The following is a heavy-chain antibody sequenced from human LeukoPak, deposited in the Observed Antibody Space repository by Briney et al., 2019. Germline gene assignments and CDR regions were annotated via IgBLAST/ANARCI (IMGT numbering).Heavy chain of an antibody. Sequence: SVKVSCKASGGTFSSYAISWVRQATGQALEWMRGIIPISGTANYAQKFQGRVTITADESTSTAYMELSSLRSEDTAVYYCYREANWFDPWGQGTLVTVSS. J-gene: IGHJ5*02. V-gene: IGHV1-69*13. CDR3: YREANWFDP. CDR1: GGTFSSYA. CDR2: IIPISGTA.